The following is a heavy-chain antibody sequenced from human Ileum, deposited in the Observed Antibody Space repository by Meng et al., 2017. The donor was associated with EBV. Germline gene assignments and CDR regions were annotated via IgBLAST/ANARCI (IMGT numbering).Heavy chain of an antibody. Sequence: RQESGPGLVKPSETLSFTCSVSNGSVSSYGYYWTWIRQPPGKGLEWIGYMSYTGSTNYKSTLRSRVTISVDKSKNQFSLKLSSVTAADTAVYYCARERGGGDRGIQWGQGTLVTVSS. CDR2: MSYTGST. J-gene: IGHJ4*02. CDR1: NGSVSSYGYY. CDR3: ARERGGGDRGIQ. V-gene: IGHV4-61*08. D-gene: IGHD2-21*02.